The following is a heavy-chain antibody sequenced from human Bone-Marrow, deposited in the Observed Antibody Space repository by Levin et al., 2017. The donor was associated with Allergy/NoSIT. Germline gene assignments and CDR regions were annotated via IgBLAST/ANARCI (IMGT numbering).Heavy chain of an antibody. Sequence: SQTLSLTCAVSGGSISLSLWWSWVRQSPGKGLEWIGEISNSGGTNYNPSLWSRVSISLDKSKNQFSLDLYFVTAADTAIYYCARHTHGPPSHDSWGLGTLVTVSS. CDR3: ARHTHGPPSHDS. J-gene: IGHJ4*02. D-gene: IGHD2-21*01. CDR2: ISNSGGT. CDR1: GGSISLSLW. V-gene: IGHV4-4*02.